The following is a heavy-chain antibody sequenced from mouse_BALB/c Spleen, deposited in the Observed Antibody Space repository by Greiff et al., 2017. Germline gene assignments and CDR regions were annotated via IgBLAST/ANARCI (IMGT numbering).Heavy chain of an antibody. Sequence: VQLQQSGPGLVAPSQSLSITCTVSGFSLTSYGVHWVRQPPGKGLEWLGVIWAGGSTNYNSALMSRLSISKDNSKSQVFLKMNSLQTDDTAMYYCARPTLLRLQGDAMDYWGQGTSVTVSS. CDR2: IWAGGST. V-gene: IGHV2-9*02. J-gene: IGHJ4*01. D-gene: IGHD1-2*01. CDR1: GFSLTSYG. CDR3: ARPTLLRLQGDAMDY.